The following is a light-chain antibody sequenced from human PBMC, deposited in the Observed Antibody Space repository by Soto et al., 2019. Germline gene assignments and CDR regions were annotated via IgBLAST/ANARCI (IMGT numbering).Light chain of an antibody. CDR3: QHYITSPPMYT. Sequence: ETVLTQSPGTLSLSPGERATLSCRASQSISSRYLAWYQQKPGQAPRLLIYGASSRATGIPDRFSGSGSGTEFTLTISRLEPEDFAVYYCQHYITSPPMYTFSQGTKLEIK. CDR2: GAS. V-gene: IGKV3-20*01. J-gene: IGKJ2*01. CDR1: QSISSRY.